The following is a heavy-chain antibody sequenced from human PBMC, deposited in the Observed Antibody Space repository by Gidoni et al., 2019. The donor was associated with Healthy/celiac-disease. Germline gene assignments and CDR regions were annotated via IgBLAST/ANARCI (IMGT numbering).Heavy chain of an antibody. D-gene: IGHD3-9*01. CDR3: ASGRAGYPYYYYGMDV. CDR2: INHSGST. V-gene: IGHV4-34*01. Sequence: QVQLQQWGAGLLKPSETLSLTCAVYGGSFRGYYWSWIRQPPGQGLEWIGEINHSGSTNYNPSLKSRVTISVDTSKNQFSLKLSSVTAADTAVYYCASGRAGYPYYYYGMDVWGQGTTVTVSS. J-gene: IGHJ6*02. CDR1: GGSFRGYY.